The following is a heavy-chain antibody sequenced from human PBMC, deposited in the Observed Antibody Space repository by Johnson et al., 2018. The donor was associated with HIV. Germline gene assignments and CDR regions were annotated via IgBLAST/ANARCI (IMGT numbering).Heavy chain of an antibody. Sequence: QVQLVESGGGVVQPGRSLRLSCAASGFTFSSYAMHWVRQAPGQGLEWVAVISSDGSNKYYADSVKGRFTISRDNSKSTLSLQMNTLRAEDTAIYYCARPRIEVLPAGAFDLWGPGTMVTVSP. J-gene: IGHJ3*01. V-gene: IGHV3-30*04. CDR3: ARPRIEVLPAGAFDL. CDR2: ISSDGSNK. CDR1: GFTFSSYA. D-gene: IGHD2-2*01.